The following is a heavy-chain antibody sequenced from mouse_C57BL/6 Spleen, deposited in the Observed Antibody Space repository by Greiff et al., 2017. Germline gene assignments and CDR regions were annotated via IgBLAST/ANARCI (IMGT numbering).Heavy chain of an antibody. D-gene: IGHD2-4*01. J-gene: IGHJ2*01. CDR1: GYAFSSYW. V-gene: IGHV1-80*01. CDR3: ARADYDDYFDY. Sequence: QVHVKQSGAELVKPGASVKISCKASGYAFSSYWMNWVKQRPGKGLEWIGQIYPGDGDTNYNGKFKGKATLTADKSSSTAYMQLSSLTSEDSAVYFCARADYDDYFDYWGQGTTLTVSS. CDR2: IYPGDGDT.